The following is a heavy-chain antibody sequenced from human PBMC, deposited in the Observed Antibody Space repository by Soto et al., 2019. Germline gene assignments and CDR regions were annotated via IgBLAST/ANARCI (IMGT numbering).Heavy chain of an antibody. J-gene: IGHJ4*02. CDR2: IYWDDDK. V-gene: IGHV2-5*02. CDR3: AHRQTYCGGDCYSGFDY. Sequence: QITLKESGPTLVKPTQTLTLTCTFSGFSLSTSGVGVGWIRQPPGKALEWLALIYWDDDKRYSPSLKSRLTITKATSKTQVVLTMTNMEPVDTATYYCAHRQTYCGGDCYSGFDYWGQGTLVTVSS. D-gene: IGHD2-21*02. CDR1: GFSLSTSGVG.